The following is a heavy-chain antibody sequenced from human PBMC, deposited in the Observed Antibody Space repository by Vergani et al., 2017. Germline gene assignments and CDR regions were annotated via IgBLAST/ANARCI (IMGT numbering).Heavy chain of an antibody. CDR3: AKGIDIWTGGDLLYNWFDP. J-gene: IGHJ5*02. CDR2: ISWNSGSI. D-gene: IGHD3-9*01. V-gene: IGHV3-9*01. Sequence: EVQLVESGGGLVQPGRSLRLSCAASGFTFDDYAMHWVRQAPGKGLEWVSGISWNSGSIGYAGSVKGRFTISRDNAKNSRYLQMNSLRAEDTALYYCAKGIDIWTGGDLLYNWFDPWGQGTLVTVSS. CDR1: GFTFDDYA.